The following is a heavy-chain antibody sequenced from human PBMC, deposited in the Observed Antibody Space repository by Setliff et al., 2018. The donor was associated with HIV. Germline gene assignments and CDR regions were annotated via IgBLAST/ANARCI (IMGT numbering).Heavy chain of an antibody. CDR2: INHSGGT. CDR1: GGSFSGYS. CDR3: ARDNDSSGWPLDY. Sequence: PSETLSLTCAVYGGSFSGYSWSWIRQPPGKGLEWIGEINHSGGTNYNPSLKSRVTISVDTSKNQFSLKLSSVTAADTAVYYCARDNDSSGWPLDYWGQGTLVTVSS. D-gene: IGHD6-19*01. V-gene: IGHV4-34*01. J-gene: IGHJ4*02.